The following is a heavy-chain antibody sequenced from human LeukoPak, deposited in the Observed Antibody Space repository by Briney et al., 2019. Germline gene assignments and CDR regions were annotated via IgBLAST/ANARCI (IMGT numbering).Heavy chain of an antibody. V-gene: IGHV3-9*01. J-gene: IGHJ4*02. CDR3: AKEGGWTSFDY. D-gene: IGHD6-19*01. CDR1: GFTFDDYA. CDR2: ISWNSGSM. Sequence: GGSLRLSCAASGFTFDDYAMHWVRQAPGKGLEWVSGISWNSGSMGYADSVKGRFTISRDNAKNSLYLQMNSLRAEDTALYYCAKEGGWTSFDYWGQGTLVTVSS.